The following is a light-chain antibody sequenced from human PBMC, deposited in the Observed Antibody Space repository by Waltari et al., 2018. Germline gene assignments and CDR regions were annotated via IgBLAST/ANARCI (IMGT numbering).Light chain of an antibody. CDR1: QDIGND. CDR2: AAS. V-gene: IGKV1-17*01. CDR3: LQHNKSPFT. Sequence: DIQMTQSPSSLSASVGDTVTLTCRASQDIGNDLNWFQQKPGKAPKSLIHAASTLATGAPRRFSASGAGTDFTLAITSLQPEDFAVYFCLQHNKSPFTFGPGTRLDIK. J-gene: IGKJ3*01.